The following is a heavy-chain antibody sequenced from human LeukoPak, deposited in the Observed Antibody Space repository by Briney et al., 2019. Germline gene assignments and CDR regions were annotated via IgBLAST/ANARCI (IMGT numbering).Heavy chain of an antibody. CDR2: IKQDGSEK. CDR1: GFTISSYW. Sequence: GGSLRLSCAASGFTISSYWMSWVRQAPGKGLEWVANIKQDGSEKQYVDSVKGRFAISRDNAESSLYLQMNSLKAEDTAVYYCGRFTRSGDSVYWGQGTLVTVSS. V-gene: IGHV3-7*04. D-gene: IGHD7-27*01. J-gene: IGHJ4*02. CDR3: GRFTRSGDSVY.